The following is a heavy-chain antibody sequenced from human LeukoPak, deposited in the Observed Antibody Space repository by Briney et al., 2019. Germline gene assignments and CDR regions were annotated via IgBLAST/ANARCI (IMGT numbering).Heavy chain of an antibody. J-gene: IGHJ4*02. Sequence: GGSLRLSCAASGFTFSSYWMSWVHQAPGKGLEWVANIKQDGSEKYYVDSVKGRFTISRDNAKNSLYLQKNSLRAEDTAVYYCARVGDYGDYVGYWGQGTLVTVSS. D-gene: IGHD4-17*01. CDR1: GFTFSSYW. V-gene: IGHV3-7*01. CDR3: ARVGDYGDYVGY. CDR2: IKQDGSEK.